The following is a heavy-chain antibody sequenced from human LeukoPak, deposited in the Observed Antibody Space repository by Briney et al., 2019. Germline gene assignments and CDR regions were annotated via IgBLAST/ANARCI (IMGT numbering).Heavy chain of an antibody. D-gene: IGHD6-19*01. V-gene: IGHV3-30*04. Sequence: PGRSLRLSCAASGFTFSSYAMHWVRQAPGKGLEWVAVISYDGSNKYYADSVKGRFTISRDNSKNTLSLQMNSLRAEDTALYYCAKYTSGWVNDYWGQGTLVTVSS. CDR2: ISYDGSNK. CDR1: GFTFSSYA. CDR3: AKYTSGWVNDY. J-gene: IGHJ4*02.